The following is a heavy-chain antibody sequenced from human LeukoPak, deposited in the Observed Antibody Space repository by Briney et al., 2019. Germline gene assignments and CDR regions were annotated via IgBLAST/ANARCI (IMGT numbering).Heavy chain of an antibody. CDR2: IYYSGST. Sequence: PSETLSLTCTVSGGSISSHYWSWIRQPPGKGLEWIGYIYYSGSTNYNPSLKSRVTISVDTSKNQFSLKLSSVTAADTAVYYCARSHSSGWYWVFDYWGQGTLVTVSS. V-gene: IGHV4-59*11. CDR3: ARSHSSGWYWVFDY. D-gene: IGHD6-19*01. CDR1: GGSISSHY. J-gene: IGHJ4*02.